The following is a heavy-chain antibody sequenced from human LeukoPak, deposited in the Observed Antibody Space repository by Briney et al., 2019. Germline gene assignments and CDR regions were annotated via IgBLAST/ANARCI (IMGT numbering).Heavy chain of an antibody. V-gene: IGHV3-15*01. CDR2: IKSKTDGGTT. J-gene: IGHJ4*02. CDR1: GFTFSNAW. D-gene: IGHD3-22*01. CDR3: TTDAPPMIVVVIPFDY. Sequence: GRSLRLSCAASGFTFSNAWMSWVRQAPGKGLEWVGRIKSKTDGGTTDYAAPVKGRFTISRDDSKNTLYLQMNSLKTEDTAVYYCTTDAPPMIVVVIPFDYWGQGTLVTVSS.